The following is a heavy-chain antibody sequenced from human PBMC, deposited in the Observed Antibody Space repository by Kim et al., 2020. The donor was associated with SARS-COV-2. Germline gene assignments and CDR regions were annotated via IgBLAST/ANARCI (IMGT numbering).Heavy chain of an antibody. CDR2: ISGSGGST. J-gene: IGHJ4*02. V-gene: IGHV3-23*01. D-gene: IGHD3-22*01. CDR3: AKDRNYYDSSGYYLAGNYFDY. Sequence: GGSLRLSCAASGFTFSSYAMSWVRQAPGKGLEWVSAISGSGGSTYYADSVKGRFTISRDNSKNTLYLQMNSLRAEDTAVYYCAKDRNYYDSSGYYLAGNYFDYWGQGTLVTVSS. CDR1: GFTFSSYA.